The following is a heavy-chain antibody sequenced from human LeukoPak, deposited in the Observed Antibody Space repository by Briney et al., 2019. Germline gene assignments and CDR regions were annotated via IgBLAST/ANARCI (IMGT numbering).Heavy chain of an antibody. CDR3: AKDGSYDSSGYPYNWFDP. D-gene: IGHD3-22*01. CDR2: ISSSSSYI. Sequence: GGSLRLSCAASGFTFSSYSMNWVRQAPGKGLEWVSSISSSSSYIYYADSVKGRFTISRDNAKNSLYLQMNSLGAEDTAVYYCAKDGSYDSSGYPYNWFDPWGQGTLVTVSS. V-gene: IGHV3-21*04. CDR1: GFTFSSYS. J-gene: IGHJ5*02.